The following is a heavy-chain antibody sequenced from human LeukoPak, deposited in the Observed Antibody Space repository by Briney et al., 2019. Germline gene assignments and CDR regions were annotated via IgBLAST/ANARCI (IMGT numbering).Heavy chain of an antibody. CDR3: ARGRRTGYYGSGSYVDY. CDR2: INHSGST. J-gene: IGHJ4*02. Sequence: SETLSLTCAVYGGSFSGYYWSWIRQPPGKGLEWIGEINHSGSTNYNPSLKSRVTISVDTSKNQFSLKLSSVTAADTAVYYCARGRRTGYYGSGSYVDYWGQGTLVTVSS. D-gene: IGHD3-10*01. CDR1: GGSFSGYY. V-gene: IGHV4-34*01.